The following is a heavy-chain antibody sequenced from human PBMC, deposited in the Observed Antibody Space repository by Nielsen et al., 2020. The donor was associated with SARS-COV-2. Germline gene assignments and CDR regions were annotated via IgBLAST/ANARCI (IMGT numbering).Heavy chain of an antibody. Sequence: GESLKISCAASGFTFSDYYMSWIRQAPGKGLEWVSYISSSSSYTNYADSVKGRFTISRDNAKNSLYLQMNSLRAEDTAVYYCAREIAVAGTYHNEWYFDLWGRGTLVTVSS. CDR3: AREIAVAGTYHNEWYFDL. J-gene: IGHJ2*01. D-gene: IGHD6-19*01. CDR2: ISSSSSYT. CDR1: GFTFSDYY. V-gene: IGHV3-11*05.